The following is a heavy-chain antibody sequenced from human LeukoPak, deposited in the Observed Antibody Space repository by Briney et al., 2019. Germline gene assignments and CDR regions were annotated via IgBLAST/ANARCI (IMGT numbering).Heavy chain of an antibody. J-gene: IGHJ4*02. V-gene: IGHV4-34*01. Sequence: SETLSLTCAVYGGSFSGYYWSWIRQPPGKGLEWIGEINHSGSTNYNPSLKSRVTISVDTSKNQLSLKLSSVTAADTAVYYCARSLDKRWLQPTPLNYWGQGTLVTVSS. D-gene: IGHD5-24*01. CDR3: ARSLDKRWLQPTPLNY. CDR1: GGSFSGYY. CDR2: INHSGST.